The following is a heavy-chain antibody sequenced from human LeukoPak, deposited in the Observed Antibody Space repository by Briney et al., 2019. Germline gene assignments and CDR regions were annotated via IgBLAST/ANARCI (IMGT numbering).Heavy chain of an antibody. CDR1: GGSISSYY. V-gene: IGHV4-59*12. J-gene: IGHJ5*02. D-gene: IGHD2-15*01. CDR2: IYYSGST. Sequence: SETLSLTCTVSGGSISSYYWSWIRQPPGKGLEWIGYIYYSGSTNYNPSLKSRVTISVDTSKNQFSLQLNSVTPEDTAVYYCARDLTGGSLFDLWGQGTLVTVSS. CDR3: ARDLTGGSLFDL.